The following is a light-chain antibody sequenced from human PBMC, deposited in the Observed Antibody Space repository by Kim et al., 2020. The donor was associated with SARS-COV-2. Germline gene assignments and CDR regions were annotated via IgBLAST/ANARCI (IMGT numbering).Light chain of an antibody. CDR2: DAS. J-gene: IGKJ4*01. CDR1: QSVRNY. Sequence: EIVLTQSLAALSLSPGERATLSCRASQSVRNYLAWYQQSPGQAPRLLIYDASNRATGIPARFSGSGSGTDFTLTISSLEPEEFAVYFCHQRYNWPQSFGGGTKVDIK. CDR3: HQRYNWPQS. V-gene: IGKV3-11*01.